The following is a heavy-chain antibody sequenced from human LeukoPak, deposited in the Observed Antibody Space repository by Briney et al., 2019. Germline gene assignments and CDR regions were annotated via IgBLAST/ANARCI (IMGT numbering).Heavy chain of an antibody. CDR3: ARDREYCSSTSCYHYYYMDV. V-gene: IGHV3-21*01. D-gene: IGHD2-2*01. Sequence: GGSLRLSCAASGFKLSSYSMNWVRQAPGKGLEWVSCISTSSSYIYYADSVKGRFTISRDNAKNSLYLQMNSLRAEDTAVYYCARDREYCSSTSCYHYYYMDVWGKGTTVTISS. CDR1: GFKLSSYS. J-gene: IGHJ6*03. CDR2: ISTSSSYI.